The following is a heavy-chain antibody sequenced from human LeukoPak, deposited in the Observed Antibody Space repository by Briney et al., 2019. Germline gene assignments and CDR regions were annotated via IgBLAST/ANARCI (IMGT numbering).Heavy chain of an antibody. J-gene: IGHJ6*03. CDR3: ASWSLYVYYYYYMDV. V-gene: IGHV1-69*05. CDR1: GGTFSSYT. CDR2: IIPIFGTA. Sequence: GASVKVSCKASGGTFSSYTISWVRQAPGQGLEWMGRIIPIFGTANYAQKFQGRVTITTDESTSTAYMELSSLRSEDTAVYYCASWSLYVYYYYYMDVWGKGTTVTVSS. D-gene: IGHD3-16*01.